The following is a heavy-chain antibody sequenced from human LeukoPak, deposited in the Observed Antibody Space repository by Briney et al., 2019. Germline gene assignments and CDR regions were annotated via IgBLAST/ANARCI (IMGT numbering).Heavy chain of an antibody. V-gene: IGHV3-48*04. Sequence: GGSLRLSCAASGFTFSSYAMSWVRQAPGKGLEWVSYISSSGSTIYYADSVKGQFTISRDNAKNSLYLQMNSLRAEDTAVYFCARDYCSGGSCFFNWGQGTLVTVSS. D-gene: IGHD2-15*01. J-gene: IGHJ4*02. CDR3: ARDYCSGGSCFFN. CDR2: ISSSGSTI. CDR1: GFTFSSYA.